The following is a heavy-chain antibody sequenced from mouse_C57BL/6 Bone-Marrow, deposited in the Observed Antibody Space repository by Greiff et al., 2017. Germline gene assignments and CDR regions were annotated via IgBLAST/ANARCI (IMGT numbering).Heavy chain of an antibody. D-gene: IGHD2-2*01. Sequence: ESGPGLVKPSQSLSLTCSVTGYSITSGYYWNWIRHFPGNKLEWMGYISYDGSNNYNPSLKNQISITGDTSENQFFLKLNSVTTEDTATYYCAREKIDYGYDDYLDYWGQGTTLTVSS. CDR1: GYSITSGYY. CDR3: AREKIDYGYDDYLDY. J-gene: IGHJ2*01. CDR2: ISYDGSN. V-gene: IGHV3-6*01.